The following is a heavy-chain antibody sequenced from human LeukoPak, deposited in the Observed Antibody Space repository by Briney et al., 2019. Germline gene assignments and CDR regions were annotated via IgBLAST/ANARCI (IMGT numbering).Heavy chain of an antibody. CDR2: LSNSGAST. Sequence: GGSLRLSCEASGFTFSSYAMTWVRQAPGKGLAWVSALSNSGASTSYADSVKGRFTISRDNSKNTLYLQMNSLRAEDTAVYYCAKDAYLDIVLMGDYFDYWGQGTLVTVSS. V-gene: IGHV3-23*01. CDR1: GFTFSSYA. J-gene: IGHJ4*02. CDR3: AKDAYLDIVLMGDYFDY. D-gene: IGHD2-8*01.